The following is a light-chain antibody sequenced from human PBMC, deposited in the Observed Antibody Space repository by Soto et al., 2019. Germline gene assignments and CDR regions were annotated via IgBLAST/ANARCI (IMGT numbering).Light chain of an antibody. J-gene: IGKJ1*01. CDR2: DAS. CDR3: QQYNSYSST. CDR1: QSISSW. Sequence: DIQMTQSPSTVSASVGDRVTITCRASQSISSWLAWYQQKPGKAPKLLIYDASSLDSGVPSRFSGSGSGTEFTLTISSLQPDDFATYYCQQYNSYSSTFGQGTKVDIK. V-gene: IGKV1-5*01.